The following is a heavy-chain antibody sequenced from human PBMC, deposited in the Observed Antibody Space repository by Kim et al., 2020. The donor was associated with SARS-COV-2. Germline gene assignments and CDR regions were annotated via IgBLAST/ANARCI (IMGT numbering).Heavy chain of an antibody. V-gene: IGHV3-23*05. CDR3: ARWATPRYFDY. Sequence: TYYADPVKGRVTLSRDNSKNTLYLEMNSLRVDDTAVYYCARWATPRYFDYWGQGILVTVSS. D-gene: IGHD2-15*01. CDR2: T. J-gene: IGHJ4*02.